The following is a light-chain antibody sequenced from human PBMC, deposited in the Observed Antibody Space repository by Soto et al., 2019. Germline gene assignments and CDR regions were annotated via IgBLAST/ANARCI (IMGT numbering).Light chain of an antibody. CDR3: QQYGSSFIT. CDR1: QIVSSTY. Sequence: ELVLTQSPGTLSLSPGERATLSCRASQIVSSTYLAWYQQKPGQAPRLLIYAASNRAPGIPDRFSGSGSGTDFTLTISRLEPEDFAVYYCQQYGSSFITFGQGTRLEIK. J-gene: IGKJ5*01. CDR2: AAS. V-gene: IGKV3-20*01.